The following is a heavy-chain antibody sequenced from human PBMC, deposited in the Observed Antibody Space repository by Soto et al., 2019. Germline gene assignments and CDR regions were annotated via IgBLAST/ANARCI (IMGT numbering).Heavy chain of an antibody. CDR3: ARERYQVLSDGMDV. CDR1: GFTFRECY. V-gene: IGHV1-2*02. Sequence: GXSLQVSFKGSGFTFRECYMHWVRQAAGQGLEWMGWLNPKSGGTTYAQKFQGRLTLSRDTSINTAYMELSRLSIDDTALYYCARERYQVLSDGMDVWGQGTTVTASS. D-gene: IGHD2-2*01. J-gene: IGHJ6*02. CDR2: LNPKSGGT.